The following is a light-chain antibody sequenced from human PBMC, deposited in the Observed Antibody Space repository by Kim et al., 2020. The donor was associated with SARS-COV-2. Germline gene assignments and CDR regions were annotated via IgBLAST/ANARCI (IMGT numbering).Light chain of an antibody. CDR3: QQYNNWPRT. CDR2: GTS. J-gene: IGKJ1*01. CDR1: QSVSTN. Sequence: EIVMTQSPATLSVSPGERATLSCRGSQSVSTNLAWYQQKPGQAPRVLIYGTSTRATGIPTRFSGSGSGTEFTLTISSLQSEDFAVYYCQQYNNWPRTFGQGTKVEIK. V-gene: IGKV3-15*01.